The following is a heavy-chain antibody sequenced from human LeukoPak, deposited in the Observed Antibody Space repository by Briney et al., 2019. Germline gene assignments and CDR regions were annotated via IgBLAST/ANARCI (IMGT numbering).Heavy chain of an antibody. CDR2: LNPSGGST. Sequence: AASVKVSCKAPGYTFTTFYIHWVRQAPGQGLEWMGVLNPSGGSTTYAQKFQGRVTMTRDTSTSTVYMELSSLTSENTAVYYCAGTYSSGFYYQFWGQGTLVTVSS. CDR3: AGTYSSGFYYQF. V-gene: IGHV1-46*01. D-gene: IGHD3-22*01. CDR1: GYTFTTFY. J-gene: IGHJ4*02.